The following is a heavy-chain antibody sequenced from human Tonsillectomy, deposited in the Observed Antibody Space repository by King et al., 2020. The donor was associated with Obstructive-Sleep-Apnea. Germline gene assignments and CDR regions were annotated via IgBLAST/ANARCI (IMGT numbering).Heavy chain of an antibody. Sequence: VQLMESGGDSVQPGGSLRLSCAASGFSFSDHYMDWVRQAPGKGLEWVGRIRNKVNSYTTEYAASVKGRFTLSRDDSKNSLYLQMNRLKTEDTAVYYCARGRLAYGDFEDFWGQGTLVTVSS. CDR3: ARGRLAYGDFEDF. D-gene: IGHD4-17*01. CDR1: GFSFSDHY. J-gene: IGHJ4*02. CDR2: IRNKVNSYTT. V-gene: IGHV3-72*01.